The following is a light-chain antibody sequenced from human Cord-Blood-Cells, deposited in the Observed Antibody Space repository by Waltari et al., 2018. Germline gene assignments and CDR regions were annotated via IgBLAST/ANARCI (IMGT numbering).Light chain of an antibody. CDR3: QQYDNLPLT. Sequence: DIQMTQSPSSLYASVGDRVTITCQASQDISNSLNWYQQKPGKAPKLLIYDAANLETGVPSRCSGSGSGTDFTFTISSLQPEDIATYYCQQYDNLPLTFGGGTKVEIK. CDR1: QDISNS. J-gene: IGKJ4*01. V-gene: IGKV1-33*01. CDR2: DAA.